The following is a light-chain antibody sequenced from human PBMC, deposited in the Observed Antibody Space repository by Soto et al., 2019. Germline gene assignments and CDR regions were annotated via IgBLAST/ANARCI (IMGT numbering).Light chain of an antibody. CDR3: NSYTSSTTLV. CDR1: SSDVGGYDY. Sequence: QSVLTQPASVSGSPGQSITISCTGTSSDVGGYDYASWYQQHPGKAPKLMIYDVSSRPSGVSNRFSGSKSGSTASLTISGLQAEDEADYYCNSYTSSTTLVFGGGTQLTVL. CDR2: DVS. V-gene: IGLV2-14*03. J-gene: IGLJ2*01.